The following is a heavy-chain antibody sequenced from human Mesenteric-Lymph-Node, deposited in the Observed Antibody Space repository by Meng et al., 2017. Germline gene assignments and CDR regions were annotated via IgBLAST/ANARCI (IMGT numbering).Heavy chain of an antibody. D-gene: IGHD6-6*01. Sequence: QVQLQESGPRLVRPSETLSLTCSVSGDSISGNSYYWGWIRQPPGKGLEWIGSIYYSGSTYYNPSLKSRLTISVDTSMNRFSLKLRFVTAADTAVYYCARGNEYSSSPWFDPWGQGTLVTVSS. V-gene: IGHV4-39*01. CDR2: IYYSGST. CDR1: GDSISGNSYY. CDR3: ARGNEYSSSPWFDP. J-gene: IGHJ5*02.